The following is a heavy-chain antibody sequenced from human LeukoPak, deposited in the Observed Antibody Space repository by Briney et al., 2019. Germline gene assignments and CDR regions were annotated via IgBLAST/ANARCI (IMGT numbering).Heavy chain of an antibody. D-gene: IGHD4-23*01. J-gene: IGHJ4*02. V-gene: IGHV4-59*01. CDR3: ARILGGNLDY. CDR2: IYYSGST. Sequence: SETLSLTCTVSGGSISSYYWSRIRQPPGKGLEWIGYIYYSGSTNYNPSLKSRVTISVDTSKNQFPLKLSSVTAADTAVYYCARILGGNLDYWGQGTLVTVSS. CDR1: GGSISSYY.